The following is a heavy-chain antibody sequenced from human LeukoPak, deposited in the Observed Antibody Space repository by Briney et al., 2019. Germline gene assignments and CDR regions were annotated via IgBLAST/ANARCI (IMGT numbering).Heavy chain of an antibody. CDR2: TSPNSGNT. CDR3: ARGRRVHYDRSGYALDY. CDR1: GYTLTSYD. J-gene: IGHJ4*02. D-gene: IGHD3-22*01. Sequence: ASVKVSCKASGYTLTSYDIHWVRPATGQGLEWMGWTSPNSGNTGYAQKFQGRVTITRNTSISTAYMELSSLRSEDTAVYYCARGRRVHYDRSGYALDYWGQGTLVTVSS. V-gene: IGHV1-8*03.